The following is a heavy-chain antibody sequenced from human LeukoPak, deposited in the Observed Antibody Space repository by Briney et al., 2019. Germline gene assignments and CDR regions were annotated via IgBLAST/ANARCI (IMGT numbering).Heavy chain of an antibody. CDR2: ISTSSSTV. J-gene: IGHJ4*02. CDR1: GFTFSSYA. V-gene: IGHV3-48*04. D-gene: IGHD2-15*01. Sequence: GGSLRLSCAASGFTFSSYAMSWVRQAPGKGLEWVSYISTSSSTVYYADSVKGRFTISRDNAKNSLYLQMNSLRAEDTAVYYCARAWYESSIWGQGTLVTVSS. CDR3: ARAWYESSI.